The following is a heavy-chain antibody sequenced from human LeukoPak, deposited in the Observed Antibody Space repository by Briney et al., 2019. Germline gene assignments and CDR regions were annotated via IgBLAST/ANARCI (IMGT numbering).Heavy chain of an antibody. D-gene: IGHD4-11*01. Sequence: PGGSLRLSRAASGFPFRNAWMSWVRQAPGKGLEWVGRIKSKTDGGTIDYAAPVKGRFIISRDDSYNTLFLQMNSLKIEDTAVYYCTTGTTLTTLGQWIWGQGTLVTVSS. CDR3: TTGTTLTTLGQWI. J-gene: IGHJ4*02. V-gene: IGHV3-15*01. CDR2: IKSKTDGGTI. CDR1: GFPFRNAW.